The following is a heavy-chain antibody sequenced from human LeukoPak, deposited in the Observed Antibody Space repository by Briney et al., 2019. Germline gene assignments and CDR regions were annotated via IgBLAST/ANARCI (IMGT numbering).Heavy chain of an antibody. CDR2: IYYSGST. V-gene: IGHV4-59*12. D-gene: IGHD6-13*01. CDR1: GGSISSYY. Sequence: PSETLSLTCTVSGGSISSYYWSWIRQPPGKGLEWIGYIYYSGSTNYNPSLKSRVTISVDTSKNQFSLKLSSVTAADTAVYYCAREYSSSGYYWFDPWGQGTLVTVSS. J-gene: IGHJ5*02. CDR3: AREYSSSGYYWFDP.